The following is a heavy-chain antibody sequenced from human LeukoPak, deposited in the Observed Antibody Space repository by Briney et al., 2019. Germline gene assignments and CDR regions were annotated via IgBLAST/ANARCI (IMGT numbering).Heavy chain of an antibody. CDR2: INPNSGGT. CDR3: ARSSSDHRLTRY. J-gene: IGHJ4*02. V-gene: IGHV1-2*02. D-gene: IGHD6-19*01. CDR1: GYTFTGYY. Sequence: ASVKVSCKASGYTFTGYYMHWVRQAPGQGLEWMGWINPNSGGTNYAQKVQGRVTMTRDTSISTAYMELSRLRSDDTAVYYCARSSSDHRLTRYWGQGTLVTVSS.